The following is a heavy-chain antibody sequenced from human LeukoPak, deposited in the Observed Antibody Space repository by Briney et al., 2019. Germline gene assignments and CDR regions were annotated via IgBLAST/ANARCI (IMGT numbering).Heavy chain of an antibody. V-gene: IGHV3-23*01. CDR2: ISGSGGST. CDR1: GFTFSSYG. CDR3: AKVRKYSSSSLYFDY. J-gene: IGHJ4*02. D-gene: IGHD6-6*01. Sequence: GGSLRLSCAASGFTFSSYGMHWVRQAPGKGLEWVSAISGSGGSTYYADSVKGRFTISRDNSKNTLYLQMNSLRAEDTAVYYCAKVRKYSSSSLYFDYWGQGTLVTVSS.